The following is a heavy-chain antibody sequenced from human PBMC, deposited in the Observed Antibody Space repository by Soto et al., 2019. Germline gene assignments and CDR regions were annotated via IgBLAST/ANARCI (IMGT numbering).Heavy chain of an antibody. D-gene: IGHD2-2*01. J-gene: IGHJ4*02. V-gene: IGHV3-49*03. CDR2: IRSKAYGGTT. CDR3: TRDLRYCSSSSCYAPDY. Sequence: EEQLAESGGGLVQPGRSLRLSCTAAGFTLGDYAVSWIRQAPGKRLEWVGFIRSKAYGGTTEYAASVKGRFTISRDDSKSIAYLQMNSLKTEDTAVYYCTRDLRYCSSSSCYAPDYWGQGTLVTVSS. CDR1: GFTLGDYA.